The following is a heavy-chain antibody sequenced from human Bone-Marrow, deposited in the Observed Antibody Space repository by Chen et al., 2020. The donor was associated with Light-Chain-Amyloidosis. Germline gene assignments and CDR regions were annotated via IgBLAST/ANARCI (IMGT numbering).Heavy chain of an antibody. V-gene: IGHV3-21*01. CDR1: GFPFNSYT. CDR2: ISSRSSFI. CDR3: ARGVILGYCNATSCYDDAFDV. D-gene: IGHD2-2*01. Sequence: ELQLVESGGGLVKPGGSLRLSCAASGFPFNSYTMHWVRQAPGRGLEFVASISSRSSFIYHIDSVKGRFTISRDNAKNSLYLQMNSLRLEDTAVYYCARGVILGYCNATSCYDDAFDVWGQGTKVTVSS. J-gene: IGHJ3*01.